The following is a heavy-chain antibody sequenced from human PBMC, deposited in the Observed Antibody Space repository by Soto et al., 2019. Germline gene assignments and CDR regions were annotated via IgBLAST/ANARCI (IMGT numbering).Heavy chain of an antibody. CDR3: ARDHDYIWGSYRPSAYAFDI. CDR2: INAGNGNT. J-gene: IGHJ3*02. Sequence: QVQLVQSGAEVKKPGASVKVSCKASGYTFTSYAMHWVRQAPGQRLEWMGWINAGNGNTKYSQKFQGRITNARDTSASTAYMELSSLRSEDTAVYYCARDHDYIWGSYRPSAYAFDIWGQGTMVTVSS. V-gene: IGHV1-3*01. D-gene: IGHD3-16*02. CDR1: GYTFTSYA.